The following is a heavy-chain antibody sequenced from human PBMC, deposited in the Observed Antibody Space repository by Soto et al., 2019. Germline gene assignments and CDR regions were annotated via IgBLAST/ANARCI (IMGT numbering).Heavy chain of an antibody. CDR3: AKTGSSSWVYFDY. J-gene: IGHJ4*02. Sequence: GGSLRLSCAASGFTFSSYGMHWVRQAPGKGLEWVAVISYDGSNKYYADSVKGRFTISRDNSKNTLYLQMNSLRAEDTAVYCCAKTGSSSWVYFDYWGQGTLVTVSS. D-gene: IGHD6-13*01. CDR1: GFTFSSYG. V-gene: IGHV3-30*18. CDR2: ISYDGSNK.